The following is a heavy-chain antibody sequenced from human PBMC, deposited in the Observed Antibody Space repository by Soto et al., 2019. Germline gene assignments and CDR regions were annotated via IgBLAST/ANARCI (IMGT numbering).Heavy chain of an antibody. V-gene: IGHV3-33*01. CDR1: GFTFSSYG. CDR2: IWYDGSNK. Sequence: QVQLVESGGGVVQPGRSLRLSCAASGFTFSSYGMHWVRQAPGKGLEWVAVIWYDGSNKYYGDSVEGRFTISRDSSKNTLYLQMNSLRAEDTAVYYCARDSHSPWSLVGATASLYFDYWGQGTLVTVSS. J-gene: IGHJ4*02. D-gene: IGHD1-26*01. CDR3: ARDSHSPWSLVGATASLYFDY.